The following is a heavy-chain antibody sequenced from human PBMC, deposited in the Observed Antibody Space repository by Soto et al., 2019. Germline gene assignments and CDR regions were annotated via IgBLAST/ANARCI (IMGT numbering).Heavy chain of an antibody. CDR3: ARQGVVIRRGAFDI. V-gene: IGHV1-69*13. CDR1: GVTFSSYA. Sequence: SVKVCCKASGVTFSSYAISWVRQAPGQGLEWMGGIIPIFGTANYAQKFQGRVTITADESTSTAYMELSSLRSEDTAVYYCARQGVVIRRGAFDIWGQGTMVTVSS. J-gene: IGHJ3*02. D-gene: IGHD3-3*01. CDR2: IIPIFGTA.